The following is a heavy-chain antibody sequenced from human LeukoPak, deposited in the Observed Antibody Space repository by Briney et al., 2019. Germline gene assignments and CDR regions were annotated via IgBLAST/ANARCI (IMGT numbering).Heavy chain of an antibody. CDR2: IYYSGRT. Sequence: ASETLSLTCSVSGGSISSYYWSWIRQPPGKGLEWIGYIYYSGRTSYNPSLKSRVTLSVDTSKNQFSLRLSSVTAADTAVYYCARDPDTSFSSWLDYWGQGTLVTVSS. CDR1: GGSISSYY. D-gene: IGHD6-13*01. J-gene: IGHJ4*02. V-gene: IGHV4-59*01. CDR3: ARDPDTSFSSWLDY.